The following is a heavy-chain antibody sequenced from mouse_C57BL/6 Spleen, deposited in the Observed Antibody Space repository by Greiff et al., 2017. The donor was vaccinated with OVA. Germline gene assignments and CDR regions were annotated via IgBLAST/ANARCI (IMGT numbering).Heavy chain of an antibody. CDR1: GYTFTSYW. J-gene: IGHJ3*01. D-gene: IGHD1-1*01. Sequence: QVQLQQSGAELVKPGASVKMSCKASGYTFTSYWITWVKQRPGQGLEWIGDIYPGSGSTNYNEKFKSKATLTVDTSSSTAYMQLSSLTSEDSAVYYGARDLLDYCSSGCAYWGQGTLVTVSA. CDR3: ARDLLDYCSSGCAY. V-gene: IGHV1-55*01. CDR2: IYPGSGST.